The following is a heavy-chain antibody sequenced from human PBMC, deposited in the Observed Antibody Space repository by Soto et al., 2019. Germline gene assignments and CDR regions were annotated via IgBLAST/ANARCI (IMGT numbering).Heavy chain of an antibody. J-gene: IGHJ4*02. CDR1: GFTVSSNY. D-gene: IGHD1-26*01. CDR3: ARDRLSGSHPTEPLDS. Sequence: GGSLRLSCAASGFTVSSNYMSWVRQAPGKGLEWVSSISSSSSYIYYADSVKGRFTISRDNAKNSLFLHMNSLTAEDTAVYYCARDRLSGSHPTEPLDSWGQGTTVTV. CDR2: ISSSSSYI. V-gene: IGHV3-21*01.